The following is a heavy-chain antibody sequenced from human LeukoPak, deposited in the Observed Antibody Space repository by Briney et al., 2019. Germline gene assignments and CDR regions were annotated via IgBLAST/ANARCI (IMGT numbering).Heavy chain of an antibody. CDR1: GFTFSSYA. V-gene: IGHV3-23*01. J-gene: IGHJ3*02. CDR2: ISGSGGST. CDR3: AKERGNGVRGAFDI. Sequence: GGSLRLSCPASGFTFSSYAMNWVRQAPGRGLNWVSVISGSGGSTYYADSVKGRFTMSRDNSKNTLYLQMNSLRAEDTAVYYCAKERGNGVRGAFDIWGQGTMVTVSS. D-gene: IGHD4-17*01.